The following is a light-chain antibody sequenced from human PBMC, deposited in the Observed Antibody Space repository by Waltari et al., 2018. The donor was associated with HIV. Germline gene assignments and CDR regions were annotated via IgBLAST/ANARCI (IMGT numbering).Light chain of an antibody. CDR3: AAWDDSLNGYV. J-gene: IGLJ1*01. CDR1: SANIGSNT. V-gene: IGLV1-44*01. Sequence: QSVLTQPPSASGTPGQRVTISCSGSSANIGSNTVTCHHQTPGTAPKLLIYSNNQRPSGVPDRFSGSKSVTSASLAISGLQSEDEADYYCAAWDDSLNGYVFGTGTKVTVL. CDR2: SNN.